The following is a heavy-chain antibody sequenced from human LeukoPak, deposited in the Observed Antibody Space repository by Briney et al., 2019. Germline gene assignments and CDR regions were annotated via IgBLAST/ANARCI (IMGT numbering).Heavy chain of an antibody. CDR1: GFTFSSYS. CDR3: AREYVYGVAATPPLDY. J-gene: IGHJ4*02. D-gene: IGHD2-15*01. V-gene: IGHV3-21*04. Sequence: GGSLRLSCAASGFTFSSYSMSWVRQAPGTGLEWVSSGSSTSSYKYYADSVKGRFTISRDNAKNSLYLQMNSLRAEDTAVYYCAREYVYGVAATPPLDYWGQGTLVTVSS. CDR2: GSSTSSYK.